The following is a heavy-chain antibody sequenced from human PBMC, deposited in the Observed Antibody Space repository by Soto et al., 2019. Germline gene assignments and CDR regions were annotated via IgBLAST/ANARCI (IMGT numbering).Heavy chain of an antibody. CDR3: ARAPPDSSGWYDY. J-gene: IGHJ4*02. Sequence: ASVKVSCKASGYTFTGYYMHRVRQAPGQGLEWMGWINPNSGGTNYAQKFQGWVTMTRDTSISTAYMELSRLRSDDTAVYYCARAPPDSSGWYDYWGQGTLVTVSS. D-gene: IGHD6-19*01. CDR2: INPNSGGT. CDR1: GYTFTGYY. V-gene: IGHV1-2*04.